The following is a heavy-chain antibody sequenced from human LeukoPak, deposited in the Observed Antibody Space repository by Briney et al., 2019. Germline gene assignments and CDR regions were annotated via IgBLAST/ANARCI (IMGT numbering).Heavy chain of an antibody. J-gene: IGHJ3*02. CDR1: GFTFSSYG. D-gene: IGHD6-13*01. Sequence: GGALRLSCAASGFTFSSYGMHWVRQAPGKGLEWVAFIRYDGSNKYYADSVKGRFTISRDNSKNTLYLQMNSLRAEDTAVYYCAKDRGVAAAGTSAFDIWGQGTMVTVSS. CDR3: AKDRGVAAAGTSAFDI. V-gene: IGHV3-30*02. CDR2: IRYDGSNK.